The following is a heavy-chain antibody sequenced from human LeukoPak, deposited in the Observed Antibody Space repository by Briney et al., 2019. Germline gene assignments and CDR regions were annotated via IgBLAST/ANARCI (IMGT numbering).Heavy chain of an antibody. CDR2: IYSGGST. Sequence: PGGSLRLSCAASGFTFSSYAMSWVRQAPGKGLEWVSVIYSGGSTYYADSVKGRFTISRDNSKNTLYLQMNSLRAEDTAVYYCARGGGSSWPFDYWGQGTLVTVSS. CDR3: ARGGGSSWPFDY. J-gene: IGHJ4*02. CDR1: GFTFSSYA. V-gene: IGHV3-53*01. D-gene: IGHD6-13*01.